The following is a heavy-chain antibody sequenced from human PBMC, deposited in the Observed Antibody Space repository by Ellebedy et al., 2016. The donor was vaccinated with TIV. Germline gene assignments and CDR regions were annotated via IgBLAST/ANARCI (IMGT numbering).Heavy chain of an antibody. J-gene: IGHJ4*02. CDR2: IYYSGST. Sequence: SETLSLTCTVSGGSISSSSYYWSWIRQPPGKGLEWIGYIYYSGSTNYNPSLKSRVTISVDTSKNQFSLKLSSVTAADTAVYYCARGRYSSGWYRQYFDYWGQGTLVTVSS. CDR3: ARGRYSSGWYRQYFDY. V-gene: IGHV4-61*01. D-gene: IGHD6-19*01. CDR1: GGSISSSSYY.